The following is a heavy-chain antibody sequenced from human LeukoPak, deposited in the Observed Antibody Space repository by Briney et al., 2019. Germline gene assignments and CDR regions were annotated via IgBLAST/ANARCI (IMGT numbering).Heavy chain of an antibody. J-gene: IGHJ1*01. CDR2: IYSTGST. D-gene: IGHD3-22*01. V-gene: IGHV4-39*07. CDR1: GDSITSGTYY. Sequence: SETLSLTCTVSGDSITSGTYYWGWIRQTPGKGLEWIGNIYSTGSTSFNSSFKSRITMSVDTSKNQFSLKLNSVTAADTAVYFCARDSGFWLFWGQGTLVTVSS. CDR3: ARDSGFWLF.